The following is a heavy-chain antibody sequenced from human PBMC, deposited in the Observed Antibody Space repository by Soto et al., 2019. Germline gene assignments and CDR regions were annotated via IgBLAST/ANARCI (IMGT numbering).Heavy chain of an antibody. D-gene: IGHD2-2*01. Sequence: SETLSLTCAVYGGSFSGYYWSWIRQPPGKGLEWIGEINHSGSTNYNPSLQSRVTISVDTSKNQFSLKLSSVTAADTAVYYCARRVGCSSTSCYRFIWFDPWGQGTLVTVSS. CDR3: ARRVGCSSTSCYRFIWFDP. J-gene: IGHJ5*02. CDR2: INHSGST. V-gene: IGHV4-34*01. CDR1: GGSFSGYY.